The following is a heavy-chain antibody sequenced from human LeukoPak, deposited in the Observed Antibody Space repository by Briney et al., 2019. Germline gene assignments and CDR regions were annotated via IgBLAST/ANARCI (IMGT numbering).Heavy chain of an antibody. D-gene: IGHD3-3*01. V-gene: IGHV5-51*01. Sequence: GESLKISCKASGYTFTNYWIGWVRQMPGKGLGWMGIIYPDDSDTKYSPSFQGQVTISVDESISTAYLQWSSLKASDTATYYCARHEVGGDSSSGYEYYYYMDVWGKGTAVTVSS. CDR3: ARHEVGGDSSSGYEYYYYMDV. CDR2: IYPDDSDT. CDR1: GYTFTNYW. J-gene: IGHJ6*03.